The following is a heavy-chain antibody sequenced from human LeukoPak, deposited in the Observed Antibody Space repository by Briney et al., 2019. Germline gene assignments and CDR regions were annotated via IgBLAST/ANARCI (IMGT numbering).Heavy chain of an antibody. CDR1: GFTFSRYW. D-gene: IGHD2-8*01. Sequence: SGGPLRLSCAASGFTFSRYWMHWVRQAPGKGLVWVSRINSDGSSTSYADSVKGRFTISRDNAKNTLYLQVNSLTAEDTAMYYCARDTNHAFDIWGQGTMVTVSS. CDR2: INSDGSST. CDR3: ARDTNHAFDI. V-gene: IGHV3-74*01. J-gene: IGHJ3*02.